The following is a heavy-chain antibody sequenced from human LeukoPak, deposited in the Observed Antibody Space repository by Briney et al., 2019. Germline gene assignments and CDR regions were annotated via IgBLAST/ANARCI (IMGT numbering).Heavy chain of an antibody. CDR2: ISSSSSYT. CDR3: AREGPGQHDAFDI. CDR1: GFTFSDYY. V-gene: IGHV3-11*05. Sequence: GGSLRLSCAASGFTFSDYYMSWIRQAPGKGLEWVSYISSSSSYTNYADSVKGRFTISRDKAKNSLYLQMNSLRAEDTAVYYCAREGPGQHDAFDIWGQGTMVTVSS. J-gene: IGHJ3*02.